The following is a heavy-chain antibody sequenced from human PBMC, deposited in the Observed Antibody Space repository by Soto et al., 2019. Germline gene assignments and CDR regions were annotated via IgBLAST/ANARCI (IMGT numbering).Heavy chain of an antibody. CDR3: ARWSYLDY. J-gene: IGHJ4*02. V-gene: IGHV3-23*01. CDR2: ISGSDGKT. Sequence: QPWGCLRLSCAASGFSFGSYALSWVRQAPGKGLEWVSTISGSDGKTFYADSVKGRFSISRDTSQSTLYLQMNSLRADDTAMYYCARWSYLDYWGQGTRVTVSS. D-gene: IGHD3-3*01. CDR1: GFSFGSYA.